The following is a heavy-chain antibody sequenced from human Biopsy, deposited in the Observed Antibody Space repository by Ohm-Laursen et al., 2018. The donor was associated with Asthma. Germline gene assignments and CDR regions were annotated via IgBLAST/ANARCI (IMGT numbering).Heavy chain of an antibody. J-gene: IGHJ6*02. Sequence: GTLSLTCTVSGVSIRSYYWTWIRQPPGKGLEWIGEIPQGGATAVNPSLKSRVTISMDPSKSQFYLSLRSMTAADTAVYYCASGPEWSGLDVWGQGTTVTVSS. CDR3: ASGPEWSGLDV. CDR2: IPQGGAT. CDR1: GVSIRSYY. D-gene: IGHD1-14*01. V-gene: IGHV4-59*08.